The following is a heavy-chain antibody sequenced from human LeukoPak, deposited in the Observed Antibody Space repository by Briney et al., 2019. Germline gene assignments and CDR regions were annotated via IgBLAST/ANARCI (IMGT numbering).Heavy chain of an antibody. V-gene: IGHV3-33*01. J-gene: IGHJ3*02. D-gene: IGHD6-13*01. CDR3: ARDVRVAAAIYAFDI. Sequence: GGSLRLSCAASGFTFSSYGMHWVRQAPGKGLEWVAVIWYDGSNKYYADSVKGRFTISRDNSKNTLYLQMNSLRAEDTAVYYCARDVRVAAAIYAFDIWGQGTMVTVSS. CDR2: IWYDGSNK. CDR1: GFTFSSYG.